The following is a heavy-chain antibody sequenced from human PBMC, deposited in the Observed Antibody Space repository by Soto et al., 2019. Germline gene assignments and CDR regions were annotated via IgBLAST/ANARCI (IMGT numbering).Heavy chain of an antibody. CDR3: VRERSGNYGWFDP. CDR1: GFTFSSYA. V-gene: IGHV3-30-3*01. D-gene: IGHD4-17*01. J-gene: IGHJ5*02. CDR2: ISYDGSNK. Sequence: GGSLRLSCAASGFTFSSYAMHWVRQAPGKGLEWVAVISYDGSNKYYADSVKGQFTISRDNSKNTLYLQMNSLRAEDTAVYYCVRERSGNYGWFDPWGQGTPVTVSS.